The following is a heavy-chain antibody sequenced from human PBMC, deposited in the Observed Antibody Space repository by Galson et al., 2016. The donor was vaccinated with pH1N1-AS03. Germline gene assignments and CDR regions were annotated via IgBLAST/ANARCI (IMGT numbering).Heavy chain of an antibody. CDR3: ARDPRGPCTSTTCATAYYFGMDV. CDR2: IDPNSGVT. J-gene: IGHJ6*02. Sequence: SVKVSCKASGYTFTGFYVHWVRQAPGQGLEWMGWIDPNSGVTNYAQKFQAWVTMTRDTSSTTAYMEVSGLKSDDTAVYYCARDPRGPCTSTTCATAYYFGMDVLGQGTTVIVSS. V-gene: IGHV1-2*04. CDR1: GYTFTGFY. D-gene: IGHD2/OR15-2a*01.